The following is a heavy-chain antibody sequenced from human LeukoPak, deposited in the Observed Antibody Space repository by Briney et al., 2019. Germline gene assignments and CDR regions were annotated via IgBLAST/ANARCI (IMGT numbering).Heavy chain of an antibody. J-gene: IGHJ3*02. D-gene: IGHD2-21*02. CDR2: IYHSGST. Sequence: SETLSLTCTVSGYSISSGYYWGWIRQPPGKGLEWIGSIYHSGSTYYNPSLKSRVTISVDTSKNQFSLKLGSVTAADTAVYYCARDYPGDKSFDIWGQGTMVTVSS. CDR1: GYSISSGYY. CDR3: ARDYPGDKSFDI. V-gene: IGHV4-38-2*02.